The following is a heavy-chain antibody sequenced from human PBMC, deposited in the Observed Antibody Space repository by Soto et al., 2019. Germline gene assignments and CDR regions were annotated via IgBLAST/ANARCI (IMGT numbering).Heavy chain of an antibody. J-gene: IGHJ6*02. CDR3: ARHYYDSSGYYYYYVMDV. Sequence: GASVKVSCKASGGTFSSYAISWVRQAPGQGLEWMGGIIPIFGTANYAQKFQGRVTITADESTSTAYMELSSLRSEDTAVYYCARHYYDSSGYYYYYVMDVWGQGTTVTVSS. CDR2: IIPIFGTA. D-gene: IGHD3-22*01. V-gene: IGHV1-69*13. CDR1: GGTFSSYA.